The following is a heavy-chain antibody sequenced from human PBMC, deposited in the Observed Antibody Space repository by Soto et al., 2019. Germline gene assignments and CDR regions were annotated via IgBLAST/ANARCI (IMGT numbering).Heavy chain of an antibody. CDR2: VSGNGGTT. CDR3: ARGPNTAVAGRFDY. J-gene: IGHJ4*02. D-gene: IGHD6-19*01. V-gene: IGHV3-23*01. Sequence: PGGSLRLSCAASGFPFGSHAMSWVRQAPGKGLEWVSLVSGNGGTTNYADSVKGRFTISRDNSQKTLYLQMNSLRDEDTAVYYCARGPNTAVAGRFDYWGQGTLVTVSS. CDR1: GFPFGSHA.